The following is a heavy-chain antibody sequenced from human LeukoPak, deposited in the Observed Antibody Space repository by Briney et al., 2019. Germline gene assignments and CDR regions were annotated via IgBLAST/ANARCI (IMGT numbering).Heavy chain of an antibody. CDR1: GGSISSYY. CDR3: AATPIRYFDWLSGTDAFDI. D-gene: IGHD3-9*01. V-gene: IGHV4-4*07. J-gene: IGHJ3*02. CDR2: IYTSGST. Sequence: SETLSLTCTVSGGSISSYYWSWIRQPAGKGLEWIGGIYTSGSTNHNPSLKSRVTMSVDTSKNHLSLKLSSVTAADTAVYYCAATPIRYFDWLSGTDAFDIWGQGTMVTVSS.